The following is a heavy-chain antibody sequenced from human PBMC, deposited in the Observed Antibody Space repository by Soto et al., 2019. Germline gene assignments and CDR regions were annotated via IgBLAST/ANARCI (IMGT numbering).Heavy chain of an antibody. CDR1: DGSISSDNW. J-gene: IGHJ5*02. V-gene: IGHV4-4*02. CDR3: ARNGVYSLGS. CDR2: VYRSGRT. D-gene: IGHD2-8*01. Sequence: QVQLQESGPGLVKPSGTLSLTCAVSDGSISSDNWWNWVRQPPGQGLEWIGEVYRSGRTNYDPSLKSRVTISVDMSKNQYSLTLTSVTAADTAIYYCARNGVYSLGSWGQGTLVTVSS.